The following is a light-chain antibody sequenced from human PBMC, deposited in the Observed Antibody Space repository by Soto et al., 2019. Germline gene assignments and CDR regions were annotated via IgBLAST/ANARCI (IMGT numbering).Light chain of an antibody. CDR3: LQNSDYPPT. CDR1: QCIRND. V-gene: IGKV1-6*01. Sequence: IQMTQSTSSLSAXXXXXXXXXXXASQCIRNDLGWYQQKPGQAPNLLIFAASSLQVGVPSRFSGSGSGTDFTLTISSLQPEDFATYYCLQNSDYPPTFGPGTKVDI. CDR2: AAS. J-gene: IGKJ3*01.